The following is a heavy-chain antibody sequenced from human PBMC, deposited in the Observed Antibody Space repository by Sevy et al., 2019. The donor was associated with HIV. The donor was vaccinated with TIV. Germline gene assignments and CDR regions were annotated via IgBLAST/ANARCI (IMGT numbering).Heavy chain of an antibody. V-gene: IGHV3-21*01. J-gene: IGHJ4*02. D-gene: IGHD5-18*01. CDR2: ISSSSSYI. CDR1: GFTFSSYS. CDR3: ATEYNNGYDY. Sequence: GGSLRLSCAASGFTFSSYSMNWVRQAPGKGLEWVSSISSSSSYIYYADSVKGRFTISRDNAKNTLYLQMNSLRAEDTAIYYCATEYNNGYDYWGQGTMVTVSS.